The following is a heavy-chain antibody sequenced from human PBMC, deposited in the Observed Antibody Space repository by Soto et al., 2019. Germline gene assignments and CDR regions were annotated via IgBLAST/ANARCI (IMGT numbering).Heavy chain of an antibody. CDR2: IIPIFGTA. CDR3: ASLRVNIVVVPAASIKYNWFDP. V-gene: IGHV1-69*13. J-gene: IGHJ5*02. D-gene: IGHD2-2*01. Sequence: EASVKVSCKASGGTFSSYAISWVRQAPGQGLEWMGGIIPIFGTANYAQKFQGRVTITADESTSTAYMELSSLRSEDTAVYYCASLRVNIVVVPAASIKYNWFDPWGQGTLVTVSS. CDR1: GGTFSSYA.